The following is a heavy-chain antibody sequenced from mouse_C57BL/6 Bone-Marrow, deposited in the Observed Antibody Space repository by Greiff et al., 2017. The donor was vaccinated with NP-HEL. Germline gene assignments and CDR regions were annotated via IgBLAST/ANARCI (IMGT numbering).Heavy chain of an antibody. Sequence: QVQLKQPGTELVKPGASVKLSCKASGYTFTSYWMHWVKQRPGQGLEWIGNINPSNGGTNYNEKFKSKATLTVDKSSSTAYMQLSSLTSEDSAVYYCARCPVATKAWFAYWGQGTLVTVSA. CDR3: ARCPVATKAWFAY. J-gene: IGHJ3*01. D-gene: IGHD1-1*01. V-gene: IGHV1-53*01. CDR2: INPSNGGT. CDR1: GYTFTSYW.